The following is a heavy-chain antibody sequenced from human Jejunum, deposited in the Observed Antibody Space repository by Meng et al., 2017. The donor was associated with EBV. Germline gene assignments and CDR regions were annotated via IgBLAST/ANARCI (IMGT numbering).Heavy chain of an antibody. J-gene: IGHJ4*02. V-gene: IGHV4-34*02. CDR2: VHFSGIT. Sequence: VLLLRCGAGLWEPTEALFLNCAVDGGSFSGYLWSLVRQPPGRGLEYIGEVHFSGITNYTPSLKSRVTRSVDSSKNQFSLRLTSVTAADTAVYYCARRTGDYVVGYWGQGTLVTVSS. D-gene: IGHD2-8*02. CDR1: GGSFSGYL. CDR3: ARRTGDYVVGY.